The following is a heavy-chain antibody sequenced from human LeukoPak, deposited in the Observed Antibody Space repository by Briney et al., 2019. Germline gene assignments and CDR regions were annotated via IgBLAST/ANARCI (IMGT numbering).Heavy chain of an antibody. CDR1: GGSISSYY. J-gene: IGHJ3*02. CDR2: IYYSGST. D-gene: IGHD1-26*01. Sequence: PSETLSLTCTVSGGSISSYYWSWIRQPPGKGLEWIGYIYYSGSTNYNPSLKSRVTISVDTSKSQFSLKLSSVTAADTAVYYCARRLGAGGAFDIWGQGTMVTVSS. V-gene: IGHV4-59*12. CDR3: ARRLGAGGAFDI.